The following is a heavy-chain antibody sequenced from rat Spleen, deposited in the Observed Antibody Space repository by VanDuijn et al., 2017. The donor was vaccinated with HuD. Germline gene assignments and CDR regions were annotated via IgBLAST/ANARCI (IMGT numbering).Heavy chain of an antibody. V-gene: IGHV4-2*01. CDR2: INKDSRTI. CDR1: GFNFNDHW. J-gene: IGHJ4*01. CDR3: AKEDA. Sequence: EVKLVESGGGLVQPGRSLKLSCAASGFNFNDHWMGWVRQAPGKGLEWIGEINKDSRTIKYSPSLKDKFTISRDNAQNTLYLQMSKLGSEDTATYYCAKEDAWGQGTSVTVSS.